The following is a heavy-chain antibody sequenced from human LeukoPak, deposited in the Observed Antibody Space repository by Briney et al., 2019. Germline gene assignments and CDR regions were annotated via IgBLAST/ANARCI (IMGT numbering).Heavy chain of an antibody. CDR3: VRDGGVDRLGVAVTDGFDP. D-gene: IGHD6-19*01. J-gene: IGHJ5*02. CDR2: ISSWNYFI. V-gene: IGHV3-21*01. Sequence: PGGSLRLSCAASGFTFNTYSMNWVRRAPGKGLEWVSSISSWNYFIYYADSVKGRFTISRDNAKNEVYLQMNSLRAEDTAVYYCVRDGGVDRLGVAVTDGFDPWGQGTLVSVSS. CDR1: GFTFNTYS.